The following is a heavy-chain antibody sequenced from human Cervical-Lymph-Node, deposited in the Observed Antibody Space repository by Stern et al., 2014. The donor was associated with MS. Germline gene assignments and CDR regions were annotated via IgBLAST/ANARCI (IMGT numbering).Heavy chain of an antibody. J-gene: IGHJ4*02. CDR2: INSNSGGR. CDR3: ARDQGGSAGY. Sequence: DQLVESGAEVKKPGASVKVSCKASGYTFSDFYIHWVRQAPGQGLELMGRINSNSGGRDYAQKFQGRVTLTRDTSISTAYMELSSLRSDDTAVYYCARDQGGSAGYWGQGTLVTVSS. D-gene: IGHD6-19*01. CDR1: GYTFSDFY. V-gene: IGHV1-2*06.